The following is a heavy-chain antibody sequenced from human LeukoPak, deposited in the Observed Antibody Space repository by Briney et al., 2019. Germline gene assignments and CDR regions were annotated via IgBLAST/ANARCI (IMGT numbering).Heavy chain of an antibody. CDR1: GYTFTDYY. D-gene: IGHD2-15*01. CDR3: ARVSGYCSGGSCYGLPSHGMDV. CDR2: INPNSGGT. Sequence: ASVKVSCKASGYTFTDYYIHWVRQAPGQGLEWMGRINPNSGGTNYAQKFQGRVTMTRDTSTSTVYMELRSLRSEDTAVYYCARVSGYCSGGSCYGLPSHGMDVWGQGTTVTVSS. V-gene: IGHV1-2*06. J-gene: IGHJ6*02.